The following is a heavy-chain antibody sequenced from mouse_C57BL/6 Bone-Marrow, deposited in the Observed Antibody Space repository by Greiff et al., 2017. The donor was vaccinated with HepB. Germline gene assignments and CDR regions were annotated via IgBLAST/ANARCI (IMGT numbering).Heavy chain of an antibody. V-gene: IGHV1-50*01. J-gene: IGHJ4*01. CDR1: GYTFTSYW. D-gene: IGHD2-1*01. CDR3: ARDLLWSYYYAMDY. CDR2: LDPSDSYT. Sequence: QVQLQQPGAELVKPGASVKLSCKASGYTFTSYWMQWVKQRPGQGLEWIGELDPSDSYTNYNQKFKGKATLTVDTSSSTAYMQLSSLTSEDSAVYYCARDLLWSYYYAMDYWGQGTSVTVSS.